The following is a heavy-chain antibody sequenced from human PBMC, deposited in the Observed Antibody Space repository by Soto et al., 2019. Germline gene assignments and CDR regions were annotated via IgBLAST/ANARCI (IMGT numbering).Heavy chain of an antibody. J-gene: IGHJ4*02. V-gene: IGHV3-53*01. Sequence: GGSLRLSCAASGFTVSSNCMSWVRQAPGKGLEWVSVIYSGGSTYYADSVKGRFTISRDNSKNTLYLQMNSLRAEDTAVYYCARHITMDPLLLYWGQGTLVTVSS. CDR1: GFTVSSNC. D-gene: IGHD3-10*01. CDR3: ARHITMDPLLLY. CDR2: IYSGGST.